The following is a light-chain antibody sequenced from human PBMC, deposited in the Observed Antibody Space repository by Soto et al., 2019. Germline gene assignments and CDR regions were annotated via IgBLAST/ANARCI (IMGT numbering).Light chain of an antibody. CDR2: VTS. V-gene: IGKV3-15*01. J-gene: IGKJ1*01. Sequence: KLLTQSPGTLSLSPGERATLFCRESQSLSSSVAWYQQKSGQAPRLIIYVTSRRATGVPVRFSGSGSGTDFTLTISSLQSEDFGVYFCQQYDNWPWTFGQGTKVEMK. CDR1: QSLSSS. CDR3: QQYDNWPWT.